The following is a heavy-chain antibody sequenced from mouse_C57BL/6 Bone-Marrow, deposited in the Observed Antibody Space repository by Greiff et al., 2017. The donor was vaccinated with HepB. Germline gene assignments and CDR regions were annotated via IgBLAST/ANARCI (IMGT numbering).Heavy chain of an antibody. CDR3: ARGGIYYDFWFAY. V-gene: IGHV1-69*01. J-gene: IGHJ3*01. CDR1: GYTFTSYW. D-gene: IGHD2-4*01. Sequence: QVQLQQPGAELVMPGASVKLSCKASGYTFTSYWMHWVKPRPGQGLEWIGEIDPSDSYTNYNQKFKGKSTLTVDKSSSTAYMQLSSLTSEDSAVYYCARGGIYYDFWFAYWGQGTLVTVSA. CDR2: IDPSDSYT.